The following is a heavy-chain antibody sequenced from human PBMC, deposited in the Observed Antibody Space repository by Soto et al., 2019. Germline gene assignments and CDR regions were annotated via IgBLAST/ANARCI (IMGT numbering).Heavy chain of an antibody. CDR3: ARVRDCSGGTCYSWWFDP. D-gene: IGHD2-15*01. V-gene: IGHV4-61*08. CDR2: IYYSGST. Sequence: PSETLSLTCTVSGGSISSGGYYWSWIRQHPGKGLERIGYIYYSGSTYYNPSLKSRVTISVDTSKNQLSLKLSSVTAADTAVYYCARVRDCSGGTCYSWWFDPWGQGTLVTVSS. CDR1: GGSISSGGYY. J-gene: IGHJ5*02.